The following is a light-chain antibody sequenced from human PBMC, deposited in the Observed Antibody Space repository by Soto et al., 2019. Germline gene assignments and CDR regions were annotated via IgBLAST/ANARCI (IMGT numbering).Light chain of an antibody. CDR3: QQSYIAPRT. Sequence: DIRMTQSPSSLPASVGDRVTITCRASQSIDNYLNWYQQRPGKAPKLLIYAASSLQGGVPSRFSGSESGTDFTLTISSLQPEDFATYYCQQSYIAPRTFGQGTKVDIK. CDR1: QSIDNY. V-gene: IGKV1-39*01. J-gene: IGKJ1*01. CDR2: AAS.